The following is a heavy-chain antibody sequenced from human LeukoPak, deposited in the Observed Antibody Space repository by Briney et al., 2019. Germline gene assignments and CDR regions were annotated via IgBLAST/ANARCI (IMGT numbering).Heavy chain of an antibody. Sequence: PSETLSLTCAVYGGSFSGYYWSWIRQPPGKGLEWIGEINHSGSTNYNPSLKSRVTISVDTSKNQFSLKLSSVTAADTAVYYCASTMVRGVPPDYWGQGTLVTVSS. J-gene: IGHJ4*02. D-gene: IGHD3-10*01. CDR3: ASTMVRGVPPDY. CDR2: INHSGST. V-gene: IGHV4-34*01. CDR1: GGSFSGYY.